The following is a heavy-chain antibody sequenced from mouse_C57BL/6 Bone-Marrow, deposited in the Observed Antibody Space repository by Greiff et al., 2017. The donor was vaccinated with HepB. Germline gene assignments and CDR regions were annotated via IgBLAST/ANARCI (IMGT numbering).Heavy chain of an antibody. J-gene: IGHJ3*01. CDR3: ARGGYGSSPAWFAY. CDR1: GYSFTGYY. CDR2: INPSTGGT. D-gene: IGHD1-1*01. Sequence: EVQLQQSGPELVKPGASVKISCKASGYSFTGYYMNWVKQSPDKSLEWIGEINPSTGGTTYNQKFKAKATLTVDKSSSTAYMQLKSLTSEDSAVYYCARGGYGSSPAWFAYWGQGTLVTVSA. V-gene: IGHV1-42*01.